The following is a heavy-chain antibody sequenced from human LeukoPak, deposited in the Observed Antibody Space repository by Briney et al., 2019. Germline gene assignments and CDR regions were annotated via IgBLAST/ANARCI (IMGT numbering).Heavy chain of an antibody. J-gene: IGHJ4*02. CDR2: VSIEGTTT. CDR3: ARVKFSAGFLAF. D-gene: IGHD1-26*01. CDR1: GFSFRNYW. V-gene: IGHV3-74*01. Sequence: PGGSLRLSCVASGFSFRNYWMHWVRQAPGKGLEWVSRVSIEGTTTDYADSVKGRFTISRDNAKNTLYLHMNSLTAGDTAVYYCARVKFSAGFLAFWGQGTRVTVSS.